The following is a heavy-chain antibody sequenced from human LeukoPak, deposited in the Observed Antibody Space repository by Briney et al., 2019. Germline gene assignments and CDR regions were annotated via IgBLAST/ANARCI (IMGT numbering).Heavy chain of an antibody. J-gene: IGHJ4*02. Sequence: TGGSLRLSCAASGFTFSSYGMHWVRQAPGKGLEWVAVISYDGSNKYYADSVKGRFTISRDNSQNTLYLQMNSLRAEDTAVYYCAKGAHKADYWGQGTLVTVSS. V-gene: IGHV3-30*18. CDR1: GFTFSSYG. CDR2: ISYDGSNK. CDR3: AKGAHKADY.